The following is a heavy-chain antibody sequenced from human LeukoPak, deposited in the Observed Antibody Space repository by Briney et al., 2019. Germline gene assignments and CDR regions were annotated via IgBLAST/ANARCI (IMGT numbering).Heavy chain of an antibody. J-gene: IGHJ4*02. CDR2: INSDGSST. D-gene: IGHD1-26*01. Sequence: PGGSLRPSCAASGFTFSGYWMHWVRQAPGKGLVWVSRINSDGSSTNYADSVKGRFTISRDNAKNTLYLQMNSLRAEDTAVYYCARDLTLSGNYYDSWGQGTLVTVSS. CDR3: ARDLTLSGNYYDS. V-gene: IGHV3-74*01. CDR1: GFTFSGYW.